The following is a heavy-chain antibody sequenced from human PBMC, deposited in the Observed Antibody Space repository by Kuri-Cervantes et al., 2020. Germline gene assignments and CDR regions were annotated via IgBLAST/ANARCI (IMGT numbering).Heavy chain of an antibody. D-gene: IGHD3-22*01. J-gene: IGHJ4*02. CDR2: IYYSGST. CDR1: GGSISSGGYY. Sequence: GSLRLSCTVSGGSISSGGYYWSWIRQHPGKGLEWIGYIYYSGSTNYNPSLKSRVTISVDTSKTQFSLKLDSVTAADTAVYYCARNPDFDSSGFWGQGTLVTVSS. V-gene: IGHV4-61*08. CDR3: ARNPDFDSSGF.